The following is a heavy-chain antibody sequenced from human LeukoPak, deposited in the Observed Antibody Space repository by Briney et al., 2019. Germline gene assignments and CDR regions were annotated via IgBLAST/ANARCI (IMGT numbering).Heavy chain of an antibody. V-gene: IGHV4-59*01. CDR2: IYYGGRT. CDR3: ARSKSGWELHQFDY. J-gene: IGHJ4*02. D-gene: IGHD1-26*01. CDR1: GGSISSYY. Sequence: SETLSLTCTVSGGSISSYYWSWIRQPPGKGLEWIGYIYYGGRTKYNPSLKSRVTMSVDTSKNQFSLKVSSVTATDTAVYYCARSKSGWELHQFDYWGQGTLVTASS.